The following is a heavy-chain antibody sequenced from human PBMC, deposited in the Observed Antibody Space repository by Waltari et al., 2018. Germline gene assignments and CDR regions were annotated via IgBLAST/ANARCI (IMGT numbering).Heavy chain of an antibody. Sequence: QVQPQESGPGLVKPSETLPLTRLVSGCSISSYYWSWIRPPPGRGLEGIGYIYDSGSTNYTPSLKSRVTVSVDTSKDQFYLKLSSVTATDTAVYYCAKAQRKAVDYGDYAAFDIWGQGTMVTVSS. D-gene: IGHD4-17*01. J-gene: IGHJ3*02. CDR3: AKAQRKAVDYGDYAAFDI. CDR2: IYDSGST. CDR1: GCSISSYY. V-gene: IGHV4-59*01.